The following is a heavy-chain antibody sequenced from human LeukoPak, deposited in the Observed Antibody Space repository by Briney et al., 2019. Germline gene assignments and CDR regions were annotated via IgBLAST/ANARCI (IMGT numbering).Heavy chain of an antibody. CDR2: IKQDGSEK. Sequence: GGSLRLSCAASGFTFSSYWMSWVRRAPGKGLEWVANIKQDGSEKYYVDSVKGRFTISRDNAKNSLYLQMNSLRAEDTAVYYCAKGGPSIVVVVAEYRYYFDYWGQGTLVTVSS. J-gene: IGHJ4*02. CDR3: AKGGPSIVVVVAEYRYYFDY. V-gene: IGHV3-7*03. D-gene: IGHD2-15*01. CDR1: GFTFSSYW.